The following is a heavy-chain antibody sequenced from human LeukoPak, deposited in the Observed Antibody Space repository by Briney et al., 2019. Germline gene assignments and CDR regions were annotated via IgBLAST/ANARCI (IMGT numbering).Heavy chain of an antibody. CDR3: AKAYRDGDNGYFDY. D-gene: IGHD5-24*01. CDR1: GFTFSSYG. J-gene: IGHJ4*02. V-gene: IGHV3-30*18. Sequence: PGGSLRLSCAASGFTFSSYGMHWVRQAPGKGLEWVAVISYDGSNKYYADSVKGRFTISRDNSKNTLYLQMNSLRAEDTAVYYCAKAYRDGDNGYFDYWGQGTLVTVSS. CDR2: ISYDGSNK.